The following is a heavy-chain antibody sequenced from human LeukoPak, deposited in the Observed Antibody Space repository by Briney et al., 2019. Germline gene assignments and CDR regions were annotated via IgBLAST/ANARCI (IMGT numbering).Heavy chain of an antibody. CDR3: ARGSKAAPGTFDY. V-gene: IGHV4-59*01. J-gene: IGHJ4*02. CDR2: IYYTGST. Sequence: PSETLSLTCTISGGSISSYYWSWIRQPPGKGLEWIGYIYYTGSTDYNPSLKSRVAISVDTSKNQFSLRLSTVTAADTAVYYCARGSKAAPGTFDYWGQGTLVTVSS. D-gene: IGHD6-13*01. CDR1: GGSISSYY.